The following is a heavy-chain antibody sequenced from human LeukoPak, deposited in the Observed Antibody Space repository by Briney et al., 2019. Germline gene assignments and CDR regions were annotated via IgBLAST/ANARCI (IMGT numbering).Heavy chain of an antibody. CDR1: GYIFDRYA. Sequence: ASVKVSFKASGYIFDRYAMNWVRQAPGQGLEWMGWINTNSGNPTYAQGFTGRFVFSLDTSVSTAYLQMFNLKAEDTAVYYCVRELETMVRGVVVDYWGQGTLVYVSS. D-gene: IGHD3-10*01. CDR2: INTNSGNP. V-gene: IGHV7-4-1*01. CDR3: VRELETMVRGVVVDY. J-gene: IGHJ4*02.